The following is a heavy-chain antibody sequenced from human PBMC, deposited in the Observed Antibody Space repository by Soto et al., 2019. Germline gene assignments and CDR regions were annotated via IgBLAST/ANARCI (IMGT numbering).Heavy chain of an antibody. CDR2: IYYSGTT. D-gene: IGHD3-16*01. Sequence: SETLSLTCAVSGDSVSNDNYYWSWIRQPPGKGLEWIGYIYYSGTTNYNSYLKSRLSLSVDMSKNQFSLKLASVTAEETAVYFCARSQRGRTAFTFDYWGQGALVTVSS. CDR1: GDSVSNDNYY. V-gene: IGHV4-61*01. CDR3: ARSQRGRTAFTFDY. J-gene: IGHJ4*02.